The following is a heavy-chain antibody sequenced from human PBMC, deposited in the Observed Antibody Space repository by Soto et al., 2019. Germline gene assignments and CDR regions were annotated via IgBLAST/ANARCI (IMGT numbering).Heavy chain of an antibody. CDR3: AAGGSSYFHS. CDR2: IYYSGST. Sequence: PSGTLSLTCTVSGGSISSYYWSWIRQPPGKGLEWIGYIYYSGSTNYNPSLKSRVTISVDTSKNQFSLKLGSVTAADTAVYYCAAGGSSYFHSWREGTLVSV. D-gene: IGHD6-13*01. CDR1: GGSISSYY. V-gene: IGHV4-59*01. J-gene: IGHJ4*02.